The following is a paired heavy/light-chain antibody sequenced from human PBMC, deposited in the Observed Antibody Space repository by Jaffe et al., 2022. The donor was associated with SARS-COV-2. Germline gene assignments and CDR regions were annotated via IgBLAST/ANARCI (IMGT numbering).Light chain of an antibody. V-gene: IGLV8-61*01. J-gene: IGLJ3*02. CDR1: SGSVSTSHY. CDR2: DTN. Sequence: QTVVTQEPSFSVSPGGTVTLTCGLSSGSVSTSHYPSWYQQTPGQAPRTLIYDTNARSSGVPDRFSGSILGNNAALTITGAQADDESDYYCMLYMGSGFWVFGGGTKLSVL. CDR3: MLYMGSGFWV.
Heavy chain of an antibody. D-gene: IGHD2-8*02. CDR1: GDSINGHV. J-gene: IGHJ4*02. CDR2: IYYTGGT. V-gene: IGHV4-59*11. CDR3: ARYYCPDTVCRGFDY. Sequence: QVQLQESGPGLMKPSETLSLTCTVSGDSINGHVIAWIRQPPGKGLEWIGYIYYTGGTNYNPSHKSRVTFSVDMSKNQFSLKLTSVNAADTAVYYCARYYCPDTVCRGFDYWGQGTLVTVSS.